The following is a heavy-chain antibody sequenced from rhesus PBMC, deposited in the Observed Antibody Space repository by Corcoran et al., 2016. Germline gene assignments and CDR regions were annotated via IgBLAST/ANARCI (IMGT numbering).Heavy chain of an antibody. V-gene: IGHV4-160*01. J-gene: IGHJ4*01. CDR1: GGSISSNY. CDR3: AREQGAAAGRLSNFDY. CDR2: IYGSDGST. Sequence: QVQLQESGPGLVKPSETQSLTCAVSGGSISSNYWSWIRQPPGKGRAWIGRIYGSDGSTDYNPSLKSRVTISTDTSKNQFSLKLSSVTAADTAVYYCAREQGAAAGRLSNFDYWGQGVLVTVSS. D-gene: IGHD6S26*01.